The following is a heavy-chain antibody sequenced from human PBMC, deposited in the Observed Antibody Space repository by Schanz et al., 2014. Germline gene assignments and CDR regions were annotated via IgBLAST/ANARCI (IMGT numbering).Heavy chain of an antibody. J-gene: IGHJ6*02. D-gene: IGHD5-18*01. Sequence: QVQLVQSGAEVKKPGSSMKVSCKASGGTFNSYTINWVRQAPGQGLEWMGRIIPILGIANYAQKFQGRVTITADKSTFTAYMDVSSLRSEDTAVYYCARGPSQGYSYGHNIGAYYYGMDVWGQGTTVTVSS. CDR1: GGTFNSYT. CDR2: IIPILGIA. V-gene: IGHV1-69*02. CDR3: ARGPSQGYSYGHNIGAYYYGMDV.